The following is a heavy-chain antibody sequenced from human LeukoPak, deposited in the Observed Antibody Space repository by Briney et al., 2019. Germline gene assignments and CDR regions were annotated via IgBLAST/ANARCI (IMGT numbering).Heavy chain of an antibody. CDR1: GFTFSTHA. CDR3: AKPRHCSTSTCASAALDV. Sequence: GGSLRLSCAASGFTFSTHAMHWVRQAPGKGLEWVAVISNDGSDTRYADSVRGRFPISRDNSKNTLFLQMNSLRAEDTAVYYCAKPRHCSTSTCASAALDVWGQGTMVTVSS. CDR2: ISNDGSDT. J-gene: IGHJ3*01. V-gene: IGHV3-30-3*02. D-gene: IGHD2-2*01.